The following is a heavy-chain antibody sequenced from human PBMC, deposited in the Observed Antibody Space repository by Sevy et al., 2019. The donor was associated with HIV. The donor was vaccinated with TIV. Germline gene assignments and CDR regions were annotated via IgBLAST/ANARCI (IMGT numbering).Heavy chain of an antibody. CDR3: ARGGAYNSVGGSSYGMVV. CDR2: MNPNSGNT. D-gene: IGHD1-1*01. J-gene: IGHJ6*02. Sequence: ASVKVSCKASGYTFTSYDIIWVRQAAGQGLEWMGWMNPNSGNTGYAQKFQGRVTMTRNTSISTAYMELSSLRSEDTAVYYCARGGAYNSVGGSSYGMVVWGQGTTVTVSS. CDR1: GYTFTSYD. V-gene: IGHV1-8*01.